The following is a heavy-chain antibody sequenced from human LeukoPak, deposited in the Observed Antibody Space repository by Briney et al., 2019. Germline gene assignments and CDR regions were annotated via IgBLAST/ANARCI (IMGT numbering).Heavy chain of an antibody. CDR1: GFTFSSYS. J-gene: IGHJ4*02. D-gene: IGHD2-21*02. Sequence: TGGSLRLSCAASGFTFSSYSMNWVRQAPGKGLEWVSHIGRGITYADSVKGRFTISRDNSKNTLYLQMNSLRAEDTAVYYCAKDQGVVTAKGGDYWGQGTLVTVSS. V-gene: IGHV3-48*01. CDR3: AKDQGVVTAKGGDY. CDR2: IGRGIT.